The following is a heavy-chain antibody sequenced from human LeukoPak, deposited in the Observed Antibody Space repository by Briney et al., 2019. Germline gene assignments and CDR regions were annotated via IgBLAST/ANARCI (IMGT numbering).Heavy chain of an antibody. V-gene: IGHV3-33*01. D-gene: IGHD4-17*01. CDR1: GFTFSSYG. J-gene: IGHJ4*02. CDR3: ASNYGASVSPFDY. CDR2: IWYDGRNK. Sequence: GRSLRLSCAASGFTFSSYGMHWVRQAPGKGLEWVAVIWYDGRNKYYADSVEGRFTISRDNSKNTLYLQMNSLRAEDTAVYYCASNYGASVSPFDYWGQGTLVTVSS.